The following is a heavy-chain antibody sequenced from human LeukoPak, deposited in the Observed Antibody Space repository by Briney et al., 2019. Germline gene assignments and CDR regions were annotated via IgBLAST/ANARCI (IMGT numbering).Heavy chain of an antibody. V-gene: IGHV3-23*01. Sequence: GGSLRLSCAASAFTFRSYAMIWVRQAPGKGLEWVSAVSASGGSTYYADSVKGRFTISRDNSNNTLSLQINSLRPEDTAVYYCAKGAASRGYTYMANWGQGTLVTVSS. CDR2: VSASGGST. CDR1: AFTFRSYA. J-gene: IGHJ4*02. D-gene: IGHD5-18*01. CDR3: AKGAASRGYTYMAN.